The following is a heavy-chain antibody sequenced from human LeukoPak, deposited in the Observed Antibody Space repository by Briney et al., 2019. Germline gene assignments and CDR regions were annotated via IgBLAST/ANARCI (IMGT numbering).Heavy chain of an antibody. CDR3: ARDRRYYDSSGYYFHWYFDL. CDR1: GFTVSSNY. D-gene: IGHD3-22*01. Sequence: PGGSLRLSCAASGFTVSSNYMSWVRQAPGKGLEWVSVIYSSVSTYYADSVKGRFTISRDNSKNTLYLQMNSLRAEDTALYYCARDRRYYDSSGYYFHWYFDLWGRGTLVTVSS. J-gene: IGHJ2*01. CDR2: IYSSVST. V-gene: IGHV3-53*01.